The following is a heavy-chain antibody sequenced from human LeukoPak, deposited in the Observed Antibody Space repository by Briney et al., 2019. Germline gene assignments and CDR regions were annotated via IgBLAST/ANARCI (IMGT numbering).Heavy chain of an antibody. V-gene: IGHV3-23*01. CDR2: ISGSGGST. J-gene: IGHJ4*02. D-gene: IGHD3-16*02. CDR3: AKDYDYIWGSYRQFDY. Sequence: GGSLRLSCAASGFTFSSYAMSWVRQAPGKGLEWVSAISGSGGSTYYADPVKGRFTISRDNSKNTLYLQMNSLRAEDTAVYYCAKDYDYIWGSYRQFDYWGQGTLVTVSS. CDR1: GFTFSSYA.